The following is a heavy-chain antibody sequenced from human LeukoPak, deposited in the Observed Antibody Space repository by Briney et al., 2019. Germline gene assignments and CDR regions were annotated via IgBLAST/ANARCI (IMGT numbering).Heavy chain of an antibody. V-gene: IGHV4-38-2*02. J-gene: IGHJ5*02. CDR3: ARDFGETSLPNWFDP. D-gene: IGHD3-16*01. Sequence: SETLSLTCSVSGMSITSRHYWGWIRQPPGKGLEWIGSTSHSDSPYYNPSLESRVAISLDASRNHFSLKLTSVTAADTAVYFCARDFGETSLPNWFDPWGQGTLVLVSS. CDR2: TSHSDSP. CDR1: GMSITSRHY.